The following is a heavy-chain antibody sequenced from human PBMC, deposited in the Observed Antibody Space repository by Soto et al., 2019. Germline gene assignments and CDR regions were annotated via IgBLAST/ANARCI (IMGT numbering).Heavy chain of an antibody. J-gene: IGHJ6*04. D-gene: IGHD3-3*01. Sequence: SETLSLTCTVSGGSISSYYWSWIRQPQGKGLEWIGYIYYSGSTNYNPSLKSRVTISVDTSKNQFSLKLSSVTAADTAVYYCARTRVITIFGVVTSSGMDVWGKGTTVTVSS. CDR3: ARTRVITIFGVVTSSGMDV. V-gene: IGHV4-59*08. CDR2: IYYSGST. CDR1: GGSISSYY.